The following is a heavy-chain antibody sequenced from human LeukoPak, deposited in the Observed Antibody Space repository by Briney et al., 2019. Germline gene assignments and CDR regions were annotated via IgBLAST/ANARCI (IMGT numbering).Heavy chain of an antibody. CDR3: ARGGGTSSVSQIDY. CDR1: GFTFSSYA. J-gene: IGHJ4*02. CDR2: ISYDGSNK. D-gene: IGHD6-6*01. V-gene: IGHV3-30-3*01. Sequence: GGSLRLSCAASGFTFSSYAMHWVRQAPGKGLEWVAVISYDGSNKYYADSVKGRFTISRDNSRNTLYLQMNSLRAEDTAVYYCARGGGTSSVSQIDYRGQGTLVTVSS.